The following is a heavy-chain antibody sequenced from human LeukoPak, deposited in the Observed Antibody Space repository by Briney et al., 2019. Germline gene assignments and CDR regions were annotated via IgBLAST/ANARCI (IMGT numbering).Heavy chain of an antibody. V-gene: IGHV1-18*01. J-gene: IGHJ5*02. CDR3: ARDIQLWLPDDSENWFDP. Sequence: ASVKVSCKASGYTFTSYGISWVRQAPGQGLEWMGWMSAYNGNTNYAQKLQGRVTMTTDTSTSTAYMELRSLRSDDTAVYYCARDIQLWLPDDSENWFDPWGQGTLVTVSS. CDR1: GYTFTSYG. CDR2: MSAYNGNT. D-gene: IGHD5-18*01.